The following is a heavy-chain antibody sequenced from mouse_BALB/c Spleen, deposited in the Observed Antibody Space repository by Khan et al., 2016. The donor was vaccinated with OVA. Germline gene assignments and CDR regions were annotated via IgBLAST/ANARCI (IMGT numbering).Heavy chain of an antibody. Sequence: QVQLQQSGAELAKPGASVKMSCKASGYTFTTYWMHWIKQRPGQGLEWIGYINPNTGYNECEQKFKDKATLTADKSSSTAYMQLISLTSEDSAVYYGATSGHYGGNYYVGMDYWGQGTSVTVSS. J-gene: IGHJ4*01. CDR3: ATSGHYGGNYYVGMDY. D-gene: IGHD1-1*01. V-gene: IGHV1-7*01. CDR2: INPNTGYN. CDR1: GYTFTTYW.